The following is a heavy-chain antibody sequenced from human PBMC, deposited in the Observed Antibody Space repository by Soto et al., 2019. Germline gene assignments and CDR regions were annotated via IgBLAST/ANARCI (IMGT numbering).Heavy chain of an antibody. Sequence: ASVKVSCKASGYTFTSYYMHWVRQAPGQGLEWMGIINPSGGSTSYAQKFQGRVTMTRDTSTSTVYMELSSLRSEDTAVYYCARDPVLHRDIVVVVAAYFDYWGQGTLVTVSS. D-gene: IGHD2-15*01. V-gene: IGHV1-46*03. CDR3: ARDPVLHRDIVVVVAAYFDY. CDR2: INPSGGST. J-gene: IGHJ4*02. CDR1: GYTFTSYY.